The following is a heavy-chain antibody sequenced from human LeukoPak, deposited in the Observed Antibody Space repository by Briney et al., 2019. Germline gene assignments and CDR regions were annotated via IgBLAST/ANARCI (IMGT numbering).Heavy chain of an antibody. CDR1: GDSFTRSTYY. CDR3: ARLPGLYLCNFDS. J-gene: IGHJ4*02. D-gene: IGHD3-16*01. V-gene: IGHV4-39*02. Sequence: SETLSLTCTVSGDSFTRSTYYWGWVRQTPRKGLEWIATIYHRGSRYYNPSLESRVTMSIDSKRFSLKLRSVTATDSGVYHCARLPGLYLCNFDSWGRGDLGIVSS. CDR2: IYHRGSR.